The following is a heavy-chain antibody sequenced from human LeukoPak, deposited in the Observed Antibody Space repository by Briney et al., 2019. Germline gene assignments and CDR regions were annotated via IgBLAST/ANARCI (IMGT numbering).Heavy chain of an antibody. Sequence: SETLSLTCTVSGGSISSCYWSWIRQPPGKGLEWIGYIYYSGSTNYNPSLKSRVTISVDTSKNQFSLKLSSVTAADTAVYYCARHGSGYCSGGSCYGFDAFDIWGQGTMVTVSS. J-gene: IGHJ3*02. CDR1: GGSISSCY. D-gene: IGHD2-15*01. V-gene: IGHV4-59*08. CDR3: ARHGSGYCSGGSCYGFDAFDI. CDR2: IYYSGST.